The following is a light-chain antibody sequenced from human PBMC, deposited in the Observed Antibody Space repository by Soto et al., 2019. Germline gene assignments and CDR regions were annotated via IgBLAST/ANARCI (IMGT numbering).Light chain of an antibody. V-gene: IGKV3-20*01. CDR1: QSVDTTF. CDR2: GAS. J-gene: IGKJ1*01. Sequence: EIVLTQSPGSLSLSPGQRATLSCRASQSVDTTFFAWYQKKPGQAPRLLIQGASKRATGIPDRFSGSGSGTDFTLIISRLEPEDFAVYYCQQYMSSVTFGQGTKVENK. CDR3: QQYMSSVT.